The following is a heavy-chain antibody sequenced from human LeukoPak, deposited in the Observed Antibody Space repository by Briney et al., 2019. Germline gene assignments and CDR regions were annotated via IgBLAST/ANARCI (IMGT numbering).Heavy chain of an antibody. CDR3: ARGRPVVVVAATHHYFDY. J-gene: IGHJ4*02. V-gene: IGHV4-34*01. CDR1: GESLDNYY. D-gene: IGHD2-15*01. CDR2: ITYRGGP. Sequence: PSETLSLTRAVYGESLDNYYWMFVRQPPGKGLQWIGEITYRGGPSYHPSLKSRVSISIDASVRQISLKLRSLTAADTAVYYCARGRPVVVVAATHHYFDYWGQGTLVTVSS.